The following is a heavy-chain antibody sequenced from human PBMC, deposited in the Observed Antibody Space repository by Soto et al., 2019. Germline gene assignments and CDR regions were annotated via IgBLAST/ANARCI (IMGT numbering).Heavy chain of an antibody. J-gene: IGHJ4*02. CDR1: GYTLTSTG. CDR2: ISGFNGKT. D-gene: IGHD3-10*01. CDR3: ARDLDGSGSYYTDY. Sequence: ASVKVSCKASGYTLTSTGISWVRQAPGQGPEWMGWISGFNGKTNYAQKFQGRVTMTTDTSTTTAYMEVRSLTSDDTAVYYCARDLDGSGSYYTDYWGQGTLVTVSS. V-gene: IGHV1-18*01.